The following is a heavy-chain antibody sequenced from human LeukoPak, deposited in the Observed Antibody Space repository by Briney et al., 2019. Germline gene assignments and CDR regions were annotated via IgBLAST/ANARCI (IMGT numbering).Heavy chain of an antibody. D-gene: IGHD6-19*01. CDR3: AKDANSGWSYFDY. J-gene: IGHJ4*02. Sequence: PGGSLRLSCAASGFVFSNYGMHWVRQAPGRGLEWVAFIRNDGSNEYYADSVKGRFTISRDNSKNTMYLQMNSLRAEDTAVYYCAKDANSGWSYFDYWGQGTLVTVSS. CDR1: GFVFSNYG. V-gene: IGHV3-30*02. CDR2: IRNDGSNE.